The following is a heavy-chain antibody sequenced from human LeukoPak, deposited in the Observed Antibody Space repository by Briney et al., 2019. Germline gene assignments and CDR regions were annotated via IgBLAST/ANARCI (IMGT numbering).Heavy chain of an antibody. CDR1: GFTFSSYA. J-gene: IGHJ6*02. CDR2: ISGSGGST. V-gene: IGHV3-23*01. CDR3: AKASGPIVVVPAAISVLSRYYYGMDV. Sequence: PGGSLRLSCAASGFTFSSYAMSWVRQAPGKGLEWVSAISGSGGSTYYADSVKGRFTISRDNSKNTLYLQMNSLRAEDTTVYYCAKASGPIVVVPAAISVLSRYYYGMDVWGQGTTVTVSS. D-gene: IGHD2-2*01.